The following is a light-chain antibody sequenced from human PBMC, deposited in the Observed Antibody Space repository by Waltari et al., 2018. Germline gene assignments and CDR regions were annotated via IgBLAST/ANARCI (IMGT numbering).Light chain of an antibody. J-gene: IGKJ2*01. Sequence: DIQMTQSPSSLSASVGDRVTITCQASKDIRNYLNWYQQTPGQAPKLLIYDASNLEAGVASRFSGGGSGTDSTFTISSLQPEDIATYYCQQYDNLPYTFGQGTKLEIK. CDR3: QQYDNLPYT. V-gene: IGKV1-33*01. CDR2: DAS. CDR1: KDIRNY.